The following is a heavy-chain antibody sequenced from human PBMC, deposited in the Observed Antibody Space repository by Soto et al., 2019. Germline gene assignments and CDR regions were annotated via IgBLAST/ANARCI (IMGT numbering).Heavy chain of an antibody. J-gene: IGHJ6*02. CDR3: VRDWSTFWGMDV. CDR2: IKQDGSEK. CDR1: GFTFSTYW. Sequence: PGGSLRLSCAASGFTFSTYWMNWVRQAPGKGLEWVANIKQDGSEKYYVDSVKGRVAISRDNAKDSLFLQMNNLRAEDTAVYYCVRDWSTFWGMDVWGQGTTVTVSS. V-gene: IGHV3-7*01.